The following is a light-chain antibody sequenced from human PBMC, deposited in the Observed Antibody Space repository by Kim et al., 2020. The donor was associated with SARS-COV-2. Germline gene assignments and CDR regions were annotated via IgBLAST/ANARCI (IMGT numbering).Light chain of an antibody. J-gene: IGKJ2*01. CDR1: QSVSSSY. CDR3: QQYGRSPST. V-gene: IGKV3-20*01. CDR2: AAS. Sequence: EIVLTQSPGTLSLSPGERATLSCRASQSVSSSYLAWYQQKPGQAPRLLIYAASSRATGIPDRFSGSGSGTDFTLTISRLEPEDFAVYYCQQYGRSPSTFGQGTKLEI.